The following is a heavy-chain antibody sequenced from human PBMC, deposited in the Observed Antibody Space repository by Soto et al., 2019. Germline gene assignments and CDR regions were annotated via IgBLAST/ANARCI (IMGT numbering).Heavy chain of an antibody. CDR3: ARDEPEMATMAY. CDR1: GGSISSGGYY. J-gene: IGHJ4*02. D-gene: IGHD5-12*01. CDR2: IYYSGST. V-gene: IGHV4-31*03. Sequence: SETLSLTCTVSGGSISSGGYYWSWIRQHPGKGLEWIGYIYYSGSTYYNPSLKSRVTISVDTSKNQFSLKLSSVTAADTAVYYCARDEPEMATMAYWGQGTLVTVSS.